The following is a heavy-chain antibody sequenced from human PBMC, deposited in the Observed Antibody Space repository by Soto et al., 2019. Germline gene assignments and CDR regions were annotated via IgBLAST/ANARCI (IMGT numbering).Heavy chain of an antibody. J-gene: IGHJ6*02. CDR2: IYPGDSDT. D-gene: IGHD6-19*01. V-gene: IGHV5-51*01. CDR1: GYSFTSYW. CDR3: ASGIAVAVYPYGMDV. Sequence: PGESLKISCKGSGYSFTSYWIGWVRQMPGKGLEWMGIIYPGDSDTRYSPSFQGQVTISADKSISTAYLQWSSLKASDTAMYYCASGIAVAVYPYGMDVRGQGTTVTVSS.